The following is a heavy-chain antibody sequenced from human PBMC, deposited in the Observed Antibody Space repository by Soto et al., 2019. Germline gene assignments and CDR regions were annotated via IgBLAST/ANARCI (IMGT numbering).Heavy chain of an antibody. CDR2: IYPGDSDT. Sequence: PGESLKISCKGSGYSFTSYWIGWVRQMPGKGLEWMGIIYPGDSDTRYSPSFQGQVTISADKSISTAYLQWSSLKASDTAMYYCARHKYYYDSSGYYYYDYWGQGTLVTVS. D-gene: IGHD3-22*01. V-gene: IGHV5-51*01. CDR1: GYSFTSYW. J-gene: IGHJ4*02. CDR3: ARHKYYYDSSGYYYYDY.